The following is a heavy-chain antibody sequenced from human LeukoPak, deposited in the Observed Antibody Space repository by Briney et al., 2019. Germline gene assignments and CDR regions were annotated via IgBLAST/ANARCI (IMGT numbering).Heavy chain of an antibody. CDR2: ISGSAYNT. Sequence: QSGGSLRLSCAASGFTFSSYVMHWVRQAPGKGLEWVSTISGSAYNTYYADSVKGRFTISRDNSKNTLYLQMNSLRAEDTAVYYCAKSDDSSGYWGGYFDYWGQGTLVTVSS. CDR3: AKSDDSSGYWGGYFDY. D-gene: IGHD3-22*01. CDR1: GFTFSSYV. J-gene: IGHJ4*02. V-gene: IGHV3-23*01.